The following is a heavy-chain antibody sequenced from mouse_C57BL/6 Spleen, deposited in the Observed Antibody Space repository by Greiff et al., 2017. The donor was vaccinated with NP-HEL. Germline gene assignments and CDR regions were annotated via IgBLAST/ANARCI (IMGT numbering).Heavy chain of an antibody. CDR1: GYAFSSYW. CDR3: ARFSGTAY. D-gene: IGHD4-1*01. J-gene: IGHJ3*01. CDR2: IYPGDGDT. V-gene: IGHV1-80*01. Sequence: VKLMESGAELVKPGASVKISCKASGYAFSSYWMNWVKQRPGKGLEWIGQIYPGDGDTNYNGKFKGKATLTADKSSSTAYMQLSSLTSEDSAVYFCARFSGTAYWGQGTLVTVSA.